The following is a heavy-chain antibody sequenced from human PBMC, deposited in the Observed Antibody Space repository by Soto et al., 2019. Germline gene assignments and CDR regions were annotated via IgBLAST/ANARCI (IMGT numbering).Heavy chain of an antibody. CDR3: ARGPGGFLEWLWGLGDYYMDV. Sequence: QVQLVESGGGVVQPGRSLRLSCAASGFTFSSYGMHWVRQAPGKGLERVAVIWYDGSNKYYADSVKGRFTISRDNSKNTLYLQMNSLRAEDTAVYYCARGPGGFLEWLWGLGDYYMDVWGKGTTVTVSS. D-gene: IGHD3-3*01. V-gene: IGHV3-33*01. CDR2: IWYDGSNK. CDR1: GFTFSSYG. J-gene: IGHJ6*03.